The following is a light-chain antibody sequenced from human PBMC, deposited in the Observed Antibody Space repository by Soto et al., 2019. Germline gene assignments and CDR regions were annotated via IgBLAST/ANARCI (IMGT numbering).Light chain of an antibody. Sequence: EIVLTQSPATLSLSPGERATLSCRASQSVSSYLAWYHQKPGQAPRRLIYDASDTATGIPARFSGSGSGTDFTLTISSLEPEDFAVYYCQQYSSSPLTFGGGTKVEIK. CDR1: QSVSSY. CDR2: DAS. V-gene: IGKV3-11*01. CDR3: QQYSSSPLT. J-gene: IGKJ4*01.